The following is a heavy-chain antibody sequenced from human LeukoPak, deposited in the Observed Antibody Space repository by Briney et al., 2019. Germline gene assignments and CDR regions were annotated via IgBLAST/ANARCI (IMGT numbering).Heavy chain of an antibody. CDR2: ISAYNGNT. CDR3: ARDTPHHYYYYMDV. Sequence: ASVKVSCKASGYTFTSYGISWVRQAPGQGLEWMGWISAYNGNTNYAQKLQGRVTMTTDTSTSTAYMELRSLRSDDTAVYYCARDTPHHYYYYMDVWGKGTTVTVSS. CDR1: GYTFTSYG. V-gene: IGHV1-18*01. J-gene: IGHJ6*03.